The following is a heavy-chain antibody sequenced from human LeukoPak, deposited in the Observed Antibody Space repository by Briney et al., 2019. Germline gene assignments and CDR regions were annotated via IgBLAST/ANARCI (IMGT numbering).Heavy chain of an antibody. CDR3: ARDGDPISAAGTMLDY. J-gene: IGHJ4*02. D-gene: IGHD6-13*01. Sequence: GGSLRLSCAASGFTFSSYAMHWVRQAPGKGLEWVAAILYDGGDNYYAGSVKGRFTISRDNSKKTLYLQMNSLRPEETAVYFCARDGDPISAAGTMLDYWGLGTLVTVSS. CDR2: ILYDGGDN. V-gene: IGHV3-30*04. CDR1: GFTFSSYA.